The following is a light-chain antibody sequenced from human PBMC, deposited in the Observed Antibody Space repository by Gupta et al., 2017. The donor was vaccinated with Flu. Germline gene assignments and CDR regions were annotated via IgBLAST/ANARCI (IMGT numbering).Light chain of an antibody. CDR1: SSDIGSYNY. CDR3: SSYTRTRTFV. Sequence: QSALTQPASVSGSPGQSITISCTGTSSDIGSYNYVSWYQQHPGQAPKRWRYGVTNRPSGASNRAAASMSGDNVFLPISRLQAEDEADEDCSSYTRTRTFVFGGGTKMTVL. J-gene: IGLJ2*01. CDR2: GVT. V-gene: IGLV2-14*01.